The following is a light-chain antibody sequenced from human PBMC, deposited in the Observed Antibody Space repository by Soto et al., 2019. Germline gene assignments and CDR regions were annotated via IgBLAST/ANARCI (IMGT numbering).Light chain of an antibody. CDR3: QQYNNWPWT. CDR1: QSVSSN. Sequence: EIVLTQSPAALSLSPGERATLSCRASQSVSSNLAWHQQKPGQAPRLLIYGASTRATGIPDRFSGNGSGTEFTITISSLQSEDFAVDYCQQYNNWPWTFGQGTKVEIK. CDR2: GAS. V-gene: IGKV3-15*01. J-gene: IGKJ1*01.